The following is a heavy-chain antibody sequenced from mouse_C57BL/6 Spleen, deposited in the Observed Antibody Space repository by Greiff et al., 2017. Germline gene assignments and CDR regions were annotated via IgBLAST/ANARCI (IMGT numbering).Heavy chain of an antibody. CDR3: ARNWDWYFDV. J-gene: IGHJ1*03. D-gene: IGHD4-1*01. V-gene: IGHV5-16*01. Sequence: EVMLVESEGGLVQPGSSMKLSCTASGFTFSDYYMAWVRQVPEKGLEWVANINYDGSSTYYLDSLKSRFIISRDNAKNLLYLQMSSLKSEDTATYYCARNWDWYFDVWGTGTTVTVSS. CDR1: GFTFSDYY. CDR2: INYDGSST.